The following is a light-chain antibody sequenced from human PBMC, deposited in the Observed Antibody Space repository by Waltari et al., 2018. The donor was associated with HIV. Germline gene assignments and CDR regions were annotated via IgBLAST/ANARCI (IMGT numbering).Light chain of an antibody. V-gene: IGLV2-14*01. Sequence: QSALTQPASVSGSPGQSITISCTGTSSDVGGYNYVPWYQQHPGKAPKLMIYDVSNRPAWVSNRFSGSKSGNTASLTISGLQAEDEADYYCSSYTSSSTLYVFGTGTKVTVL. CDR3: SSYTSSSTLYV. J-gene: IGLJ1*01. CDR1: SSDVGGYNY. CDR2: DVS.